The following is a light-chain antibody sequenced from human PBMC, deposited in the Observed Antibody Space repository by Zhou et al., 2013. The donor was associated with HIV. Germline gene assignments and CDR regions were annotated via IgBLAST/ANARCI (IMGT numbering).Light chain of an antibody. J-gene: IGKJ2*01. CDR2: GAS. V-gene: IGKV3-20*01. CDR3: QQYDSPPYT. Sequence: EIVLTQSPGTLSLSPGERATLSCRASQSLTSKFLAWYQQKPGQAPRLLIFGASRRATGIPDRFSGSGSGTDFTLTIGGLEPEDFAVFYCQQYDSPPYTFGQGTKVDVK. CDR1: QSLTSKF.